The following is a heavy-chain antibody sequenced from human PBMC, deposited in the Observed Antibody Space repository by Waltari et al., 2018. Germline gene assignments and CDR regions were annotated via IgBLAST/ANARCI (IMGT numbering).Heavy chain of an antibody. Sequence: QLQLQESGPGLVKPSETLSLTCTVSGGSISSHYWSWIRQPPGKGLAWIGYIYYSGSTNYNPSLKSRVTISVDTSKNQFSLKLSSVTAADTAVYYCARLRDYYGSGSPLDYWGQGTLVTVSS. CDR3: ARLRDYYGSGSPLDY. CDR1: GGSISSHY. J-gene: IGHJ4*02. V-gene: IGHV4-59*11. CDR2: IYYSGST. D-gene: IGHD3-10*01.